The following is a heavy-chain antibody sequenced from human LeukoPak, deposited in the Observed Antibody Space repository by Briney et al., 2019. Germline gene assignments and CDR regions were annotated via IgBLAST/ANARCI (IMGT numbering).Heavy chain of an antibody. CDR2: ISGSSGCT. D-gene: IGHD4/OR15-4a*01. Sequence: PGGSLRLSCAASGFTFSSYAMSWVRQAPGKGLEWVSSISGSSGCTYYADSVKGRFTISRDNSKNTLYLQMNSLRAEDTAVYYCAKEVPLAVLQGMDVWGQGTTVTVSS. J-gene: IGHJ6*02. V-gene: IGHV3-23*01. CDR1: GFTFSSYA. CDR3: AKEVPLAVLQGMDV.